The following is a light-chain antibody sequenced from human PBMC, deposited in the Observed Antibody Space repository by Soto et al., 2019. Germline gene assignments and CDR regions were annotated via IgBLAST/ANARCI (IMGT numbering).Light chain of an antibody. V-gene: IGLV2-14*01. Sequence: QSALTQPASVSGSPGQSISISCTGTSSDVGGHKYVSWYQQHPGKAPKLMIYEVSRRPSGVSHRFSGSKSGNTASLTISGLQAEDEADYYCNSYTSCSTWVFGGGTKVTVL. CDR3: NSYTSCSTWV. CDR1: SSDVGGHKY. J-gene: IGLJ3*02. CDR2: EVS.